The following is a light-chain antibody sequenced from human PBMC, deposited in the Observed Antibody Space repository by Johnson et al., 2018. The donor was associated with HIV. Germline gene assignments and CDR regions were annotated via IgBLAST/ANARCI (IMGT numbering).Light chain of an antibody. Sequence: LTQPPSVSAAPGQKVTIFCSGSTSNIGNNYVSWYQQLPGTAPKLLIYDNNKRPSGIPDRFSGSKSGTSATLGITGLQTGDEADYYCGTWDSSLSANVFGTGTKVTVL. V-gene: IGLV1-51*01. CDR3: GTWDSSLSANV. CDR1: TSNIGNNY. CDR2: DNN. J-gene: IGLJ1*01.